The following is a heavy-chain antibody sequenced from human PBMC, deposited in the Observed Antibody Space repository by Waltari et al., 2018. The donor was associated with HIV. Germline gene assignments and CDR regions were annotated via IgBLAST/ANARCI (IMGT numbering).Heavy chain of an antibody. CDR1: GYSISSGYF. J-gene: IGHJ4*02. D-gene: IGHD3-22*01. CDR2: IYHSGST. CDR3: ARVLRDYYDSSGYYSGFDY. V-gene: IGHV4-38-2*01. Sequence: QVQLQASGPGLVKPSETLSLTCAVYGYSISSGYFWGWIRQHPGTGLEWIGSIYHSGSTYYNPSLKSRVSISVDTSKNQFSLKLSSVTAADTAVYYCARVLRDYYDSSGYYSGFDYWGQGTLVTVSS.